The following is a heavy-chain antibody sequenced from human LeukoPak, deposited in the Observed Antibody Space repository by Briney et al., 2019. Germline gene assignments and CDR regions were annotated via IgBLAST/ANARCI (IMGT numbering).Heavy chain of an antibody. Sequence: ASVKVSCKASDYTFTSYGISWVRQAPGQGLEWMGWISAYNGNTNYAQKLQGRVTMTTDTSTSTAYMELSSLRSEDTAVYYCARVNSGGYCSSTSCYGGCYYYYMHVWGKGTTVTVSS. CDR3: ARVNSGGYCSSTSCYGGCYYYYMHV. V-gene: IGHV1-18*01. J-gene: IGHJ6*03. CDR1: DYTFTSYG. D-gene: IGHD2-2*01. CDR2: ISAYNGNT.